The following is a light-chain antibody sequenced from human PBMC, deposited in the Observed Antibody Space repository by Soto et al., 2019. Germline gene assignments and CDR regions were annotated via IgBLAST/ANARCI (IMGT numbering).Light chain of an antibody. CDR2: GAS. CDR3: QQYSSSPGT. V-gene: IGKV3-20*01. J-gene: IGKJ1*01. Sequence: EIVLTQSPGTLSLSPGERATLSCRASQSVSSSYLAWYQQKPGQAPRLLIHGASSRPTGIPDRFSGSGSGTDFTLTISRLEPEDFAMYYCQQYSSSPGTFGQGTKVEIK. CDR1: QSVSSSY.